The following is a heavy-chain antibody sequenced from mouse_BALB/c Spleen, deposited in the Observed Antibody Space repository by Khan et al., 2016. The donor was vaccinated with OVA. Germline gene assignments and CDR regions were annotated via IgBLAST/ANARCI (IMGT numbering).Heavy chain of an antibody. CDR2: INPTSGCT. V-gene: IGHV1-7*01. Sequence: QVQLQQSGAELAKPGASVKMSCTASGYTFTSYWMHWIKQRPGQGLEWIGYINPTSGCTDYNQKFKDTATLTADKSSSTAYMQLSSLTSDDSAVYYCARDRIDYWGQGTALTVSS. J-gene: IGHJ2*01. CDR1: GYTFTSYW. CDR3: ARDRIDY.